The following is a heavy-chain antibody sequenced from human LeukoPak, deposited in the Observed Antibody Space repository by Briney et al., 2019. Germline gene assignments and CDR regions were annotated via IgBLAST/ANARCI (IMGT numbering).Heavy chain of an antibody. Sequence: SVKVSCKASGGTFSSYAISWVRQAPGQGLEWMGGIIPIFGTANYAQKFQGRVTITADESTSTAYMELSSLRSEDTAVYYCARTILSGSHYYYYMDVWGKGTTATVSS. CDR1: GGTFSSYA. CDR2: IIPIFGTA. J-gene: IGHJ6*03. CDR3: ARTILSGSHYYYYMDV. V-gene: IGHV1-69*13. D-gene: IGHD3-3*01.